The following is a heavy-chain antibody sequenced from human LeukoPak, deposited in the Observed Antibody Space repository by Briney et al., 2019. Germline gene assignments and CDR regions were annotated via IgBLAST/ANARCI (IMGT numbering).Heavy chain of an antibody. Sequence: PGGSLRLSCAASGFTFSSYWMSWVRQAPGKGLEWVANIKQDGSEKYYVDSVKGRFTISRDNAKNSLYLQMNSLRAEDTAVYYCARDSTGRLGIAARGTGHWGQGTLVTVSS. CDR2: IKQDGSEK. CDR3: ARDSTGRLGIAARGTGH. D-gene: IGHD6-6*01. J-gene: IGHJ4*02. V-gene: IGHV3-7*01. CDR1: GFTFSSYW.